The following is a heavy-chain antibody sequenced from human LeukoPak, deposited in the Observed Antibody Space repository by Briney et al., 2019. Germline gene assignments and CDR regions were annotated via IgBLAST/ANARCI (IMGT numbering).Heavy chain of an antibody. Sequence: ASVKVSCKASGGTFSSYAIGWVRQAPGQGLEWMGGIIPIFGTANYAQKFQGRVTITADESTSTAYMELSSLRSEDTAVYYCARSSCYECNWFDPWGQGTLVTVSS. V-gene: IGHV1-69*13. CDR2: IIPIFGTA. D-gene: IGHD2-2*01. CDR3: ARSSCYECNWFDP. CDR1: GGTFSSYA. J-gene: IGHJ5*02.